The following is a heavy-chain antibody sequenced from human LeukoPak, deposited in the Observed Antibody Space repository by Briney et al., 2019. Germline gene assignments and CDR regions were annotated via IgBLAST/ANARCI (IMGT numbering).Heavy chain of an antibody. CDR3: ARRVAVTGIYCFDH. J-gene: IGHJ4*02. D-gene: IGHD6-19*01. V-gene: IGHV4-59*08. CDR2: IYSSGST. Sequence: SETLSLTCTVSGGSISTYYWSWIRQPAGKDLEWIGHIYSSGSTNYNPSLKSRVTISLDTSKNQFSLRLTSVTAADTAVYYCARRVAVTGIYCFDHWGQGTPVTVSS. CDR1: GGSISTYY.